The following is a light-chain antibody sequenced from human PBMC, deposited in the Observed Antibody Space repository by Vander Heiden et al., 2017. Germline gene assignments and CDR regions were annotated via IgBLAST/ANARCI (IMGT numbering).Light chain of an antibody. CDR2: GAS. J-gene: IGKJ1*01. CDR1: QSLSSDY. CDR3: QQFGSSTWT. Sequence: EIVLTQSPGTLSLSPGERATLSCRASQSLSSDYLAWYQQKPGQAPRLLIYGASSSATGIPDRFSGSGSGTDFTLTISILEPEDFAVYYCQQFGSSTWTFGQGTKVEIK. V-gene: IGKV3-20*01.